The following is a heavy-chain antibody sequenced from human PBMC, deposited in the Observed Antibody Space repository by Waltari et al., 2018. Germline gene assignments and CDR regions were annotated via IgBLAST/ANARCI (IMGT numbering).Heavy chain of an antibody. CDR3: ARAFCSGGSCPYGMDV. CDR1: GGSISSYY. Sequence: QVQLQESGPGLVKPSETLSLTCTVSGGSISSYYWSWIRQPPGKGLEWIGYIYYRGSTNYNPSLKSRVTISVDTSKNQFSRKLSSVTAADTAVYYCARAFCSGGSCPYGMDVWGQGTTVTVSS. V-gene: IGHV4-59*01. CDR2: IYYRGST. J-gene: IGHJ6*02. D-gene: IGHD2-15*01.